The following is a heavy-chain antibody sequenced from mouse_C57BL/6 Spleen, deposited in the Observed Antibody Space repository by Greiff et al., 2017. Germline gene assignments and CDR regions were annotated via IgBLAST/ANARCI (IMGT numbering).Heavy chain of an antibody. Sequence: EVQLQQSGPELVKPGASVKISCKASGYSFTGYYMNWVKQSPEKSLEWIGEINPSTGGTTYNQKFKAKATLTVDKSSSTAYMQLKSLTSEDSAVYYCAREDGNPFDYWGQGTTLTVSS. D-gene: IGHD2-1*01. V-gene: IGHV1-42*01. CDR1: GYSFTGYY. CDR3: AREDGNPFDY. CDR2: INPSTGGT. J-gene: IGHJ2*01.